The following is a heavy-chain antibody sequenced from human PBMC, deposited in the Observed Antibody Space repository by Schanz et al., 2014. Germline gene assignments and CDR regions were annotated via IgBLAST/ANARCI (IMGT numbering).Heavy chain of an antibody. Sequence: QVQLVQSGAEVKKPGASVKVSCKASGHPFTAYYMHWVRQAPGQGLEWMGRINPNSGGTNYAGNFQGRVTMTRDTSTSTVYMELSRLTSDDTALYYCARDGHSSIWDSYYFYGLDVWGQGTTVTVSS. CDR3: ARDGHSSIWDSYYFYGLDV. CDR2: INPNSGGT. CDR1: GHPFTAYY. J-gene: IGHJ6*02. D-gene: IGHD6-13*01. V-gene: IGHV1-2*06.